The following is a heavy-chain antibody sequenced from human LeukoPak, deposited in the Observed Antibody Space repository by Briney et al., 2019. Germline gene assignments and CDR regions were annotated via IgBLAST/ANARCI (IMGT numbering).Heavy chain of an antibody. V-gene: IGHV3-74*01. CDR2: INSDGSST. CDR3: ARDTNDYVWGSYRRVFDP. Sequence: GGSLRLSCAASGFTFSDYWMHWVRHVPGKGLVWVSRINSDGSSTSYADSVKGRFTISRDNAKNSLYLQMNSLRAEDTAVYYCARDTNDYVWGSYRRVFDPWGQGTLVTVSS. D-gene: IGHD3-16*02. CDR1: GFTFSDYW. J-gene: IGHJ5*02.